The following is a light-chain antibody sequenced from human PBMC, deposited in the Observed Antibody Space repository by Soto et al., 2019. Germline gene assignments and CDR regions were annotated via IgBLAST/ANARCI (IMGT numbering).Light chain of an antibody. Sequence: DIQMTQSPSTLSASVGDRVTITCRASQSISSWLAWYQQKPGKAPNLLIYKASSLESGVPSRFSGSGSGTEFTRTISSLQPDDCATYYCQQYNSYSRTFGQGTKVEIK. CDR1: QSISSW. CDR3: QQYNSYSRT. CDR2: KAS. V-gene: IGKV1-5*03. J-gene: IGKJ1*01.